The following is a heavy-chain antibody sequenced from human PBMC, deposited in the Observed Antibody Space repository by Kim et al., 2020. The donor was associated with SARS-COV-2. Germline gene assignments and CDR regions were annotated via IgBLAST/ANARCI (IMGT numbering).Heavy chain of an antibody. V-gene: IGHV4-34*01. CDR1: GGSFSGYY. J-gene: IGHJ3*02. D-gene: IGHD3-10*01. CDR3: ARLPYYGSEPLAFDI. CDR2: INHSGST. Sequence: SETLSLTCAVYGGSFSGYYWSWIRQPPGKGLEWIGEINHSGSTNYNPSLKSRVTISVDTSKNQFSLKLSSVTAADTAVYYCARLPYYGSEPLAFDIWGQGTMVTVSS.